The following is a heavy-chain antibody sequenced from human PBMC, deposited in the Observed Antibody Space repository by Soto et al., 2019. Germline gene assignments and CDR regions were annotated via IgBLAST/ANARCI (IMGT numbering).Heavy chain of an antibody. Sequence: SETLSLTCTVFGGSFGGHYGSWIRQFPGKGLEWIGKINDSGSKNYNPSLKSRVTMFIDTSRNQFSLKLSSVTAADTAVYYCARHELHFGTVTTTFDYWGQGTLVTVSS. V-gene: IGHV4-34*01. J-gene: IGHJ4*02. CDR1: GGSFGGHY. D-gene: IGHD4-4*01. CDR2: INDSGSK. CDR3: ARHELHFGTVTTTFDY.